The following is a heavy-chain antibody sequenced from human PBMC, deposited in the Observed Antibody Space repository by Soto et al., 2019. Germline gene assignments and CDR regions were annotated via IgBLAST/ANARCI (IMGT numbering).Heavy chain of an antibody. J-gene: IGHJ6*02. D-gene: IGHD5-12*01. CDR2: ISPDNGNT. CDR1: GYTFTIYG. Sequence: QVQLVQSGGEVKKPGASVKVSCKASGYTFTIYGINWVRQAPGQGLEWMGWISPDNGNTNYAQKLQGRVTMTTDTXXSTAYMALRSLRSDDTAVYYCARALGYSGYAGMDVWGQGTTVTVSS. V-gene: IGHV1-18*01. CDR3: ARALGYSGYAGMDV.